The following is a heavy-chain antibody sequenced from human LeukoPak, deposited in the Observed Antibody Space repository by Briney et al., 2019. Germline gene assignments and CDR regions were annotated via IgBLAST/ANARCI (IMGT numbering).Heavy chain of an antibody. CDR3: ARARITMIGDAFDI. J-gene: IGHJ3*02. V-gene: IGHV3-21*01. D-gene: IGHD3-22*01. CDR1: GFTFSSYS. Sequence: GGSLRLSCAASGFTFSSYSMNWVRRAPGKGLEWVSSISSSSSYIYYADSVKGRFTISRDNAKNSLYLQMNSLRAEDTAVYYCARARITMIGDAFDIWGQGTMVTVSS. CDR2: ISSSSSYI.